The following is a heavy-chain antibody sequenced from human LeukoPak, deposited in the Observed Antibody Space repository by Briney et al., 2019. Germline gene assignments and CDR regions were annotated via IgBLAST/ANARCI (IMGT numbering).Heavy chain of an antibody. J-gene: IGHJ4*02. Sequence: GASLQISCTASGSTFGNYWIGWGRPLRGKGQGGLAITYRGSDTRYSPSFQGQVTISVDITTAYLQWRSLKASDTAMYYCARLDGYHQSSGYHPRYFDYWGQGTLVTVSS. CDR1: GSTFGNYW. D-gene: IGHD3-22*01. V-gene: IGHV5-51*01. CDR3: ARLDGYHQSSGYHPRYFDY. CDR2: TYRGSDT.